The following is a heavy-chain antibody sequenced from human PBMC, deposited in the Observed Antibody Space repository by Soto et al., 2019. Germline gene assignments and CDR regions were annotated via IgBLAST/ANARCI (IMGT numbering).Heavy chain of an antibody. J-gene: IGHJ4*02. D-gene: IGHD6-13*01. CDR1: GYTFTSYY. CDR2: INPSGGTT. V-gene: IGHV1-46*01. CDR3: ASNTHFSSWSHFDS. Sequence: ASVKVSCKASGYTFTSYYMHWVRQAPGQGLEWMGIINPSGGTTNYNPSLKSRVTISVDTSKNQFSLKLSSVTAADTAVYYCASNTHFSSWSHFDSWGQGTLVTVSS.